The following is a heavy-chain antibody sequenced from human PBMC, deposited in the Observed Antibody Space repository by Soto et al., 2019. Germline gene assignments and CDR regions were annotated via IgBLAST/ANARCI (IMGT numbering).Heavy chain of an antibody. V-gene: IGHV1-18*04. J-gene: IGHJ4*02. D-gene: IGHD3-22*01. CDR1: GYTFTSYG. Sequence: ASVKVSCKASGYTFTSYGISWVRQAPGQGLEWMGWISAYNGNTNYAQKLQGRVTMTTDTSTSTAYMELRSLRSDDTAVYYCARAHDAYYYDSSGPNFDYWGQGTLVTVSS. CDR3: ARAHDAYYYDSSGPNFDY. CDR2: ISAYNGNT.